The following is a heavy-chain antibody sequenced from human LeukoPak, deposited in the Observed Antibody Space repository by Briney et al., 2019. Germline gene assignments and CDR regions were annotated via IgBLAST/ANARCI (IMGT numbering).Heavy chain of an antibody. J-gene: IGHJ5*02. CDR1: GGSFSGYY. CDR3: ARGVRYSSSWYNWFDP. D-gene: IGHD6-13*01. Sequence: KPSETLSLTCAVYGGSFSGYYWSWIRQPPGKGLEWIGEINHSGSTNYNPSLKSRVTISVDTSMNQFSLKLSSVTAADTAVYYCARGVRYSSSWYNWFDPWGQGTLVTVSS. CDR2: INHSGST. V-gene: IGHV4-34*01.